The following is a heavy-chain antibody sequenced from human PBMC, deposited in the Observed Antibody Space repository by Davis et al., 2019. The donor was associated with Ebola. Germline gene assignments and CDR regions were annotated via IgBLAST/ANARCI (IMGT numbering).Heavy chain of an antibody. CDR1: GGSISSYY. V-gene: IGHV4-59*12. D-gene: IGHD6-6*01. Sequence: PSETLSLTCTVSGGSISSYYWSWIRQPPGKGLEWIGYIYYSGSTNYNPSLKSRVTISVDTSNNQFSLKLSSVTAADTAVYYCARVRARPYYYGMDVWGQGTTVTVSS. CDR2: IYYSGST. J-gene: IGHJ6*02. CDR3: ARVRARPYYYGMDV.